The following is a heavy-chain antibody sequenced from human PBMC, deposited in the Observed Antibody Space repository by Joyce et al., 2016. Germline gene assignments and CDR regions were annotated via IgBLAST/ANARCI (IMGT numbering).Heavy chain of an antibody. D-gene: IGHD4-11*01. CDR2: ICPGDSDT. CDR1: GYSFTNYW. Sequence: EVQLVQSGAEVKKPGESLKISCKGTGYSFTNYWIGWVRQMPGKGLEWMGIICPGDSDTRYSPSFQGQVTISAGKSISTAYLQWSSLKASDTAMYYCARHSYSNYAPPFDYWGQGTLVTVSS. CDR3: ARHSYSNYAPPFDY. V-gene: IGHV5-51*01. J-gene: IGHJ4*02.